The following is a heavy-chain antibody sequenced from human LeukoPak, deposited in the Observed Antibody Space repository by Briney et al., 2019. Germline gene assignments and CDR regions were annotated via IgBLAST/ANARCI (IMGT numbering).Heavy chain of an antibody. CDR1: GFTFSSYA. CDR3: AKVRGSSWYYSD. Sequence: GGSLRLSCAASGFTFSSYAMSWVRQAPGKGLEWVSAISGSGGSTYYADSVKGRFTISRDNSKNTLYLQMNSLGAEDTAVYYCAKVRGSSWYYSDWGQGTLVTVSS. J-gene: IGHJ4*02. V-gene: IGHV3-23*01. CDR2: ISGSGGST. D-gene: IGHD6-13*01.